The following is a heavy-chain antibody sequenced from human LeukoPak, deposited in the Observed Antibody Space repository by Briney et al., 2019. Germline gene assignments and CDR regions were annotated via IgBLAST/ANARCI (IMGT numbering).Heavy chain of an antibody. CDR1: GGSISSENYY. Sequence: SETLSLTCTVSGGSISSENYYWGWMRQTPGKGLEWIGYIYYSGSTNYNPSLKSRVTISVDTSKNQFSLKLSSVTAADTAVYYCARLRNYYGSGRHVDYWGQGTLVTVSS. J-gene: IGHJ4*02. CDR3: ARLRNYYGSGRHVDY. D-gene: IGHD3-10*01. V-gene: IGHV4-61*05. CDR2: IYYSGST.